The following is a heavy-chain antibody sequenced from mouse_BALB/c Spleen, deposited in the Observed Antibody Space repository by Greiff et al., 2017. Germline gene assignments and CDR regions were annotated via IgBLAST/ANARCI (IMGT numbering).Heavy chain of an antibody. CDR2: INSNGGST. CDR1: GFTFSSYY. D-gene: IGHD2-10*02. V-gene: IGHV5-6-2*01. CDR3: ARRRPYGNYYAMDY. J-gene: IGHJ4*01. Sequence: DVMLVESGGGLVKPGGSLKLSCAASGFTFSSYYMSWVRQTPEKRLELVAAINSNGGSTYYPDTVKGRFTISRDNAKNTLYLQISSLKSEDTALYYCARRRPYGNYYAMDYWGQGTSVTVSS.